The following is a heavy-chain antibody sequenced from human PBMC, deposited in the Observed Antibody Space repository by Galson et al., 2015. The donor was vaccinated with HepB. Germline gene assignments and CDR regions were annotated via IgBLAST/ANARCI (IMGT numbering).Heavy chain of an antibody. CDR2: ISGSGGST. J-gene: IGHJ4*02. V-gene: IGHV3-23*01. D-gene: IGHD3-22*01. CDR1: GFTFSSYA. Sequence: SLRLSCAASGFTFSSYAMSWVRQAPGKGLEWGSAISGSGGSTYYADSGKGRFTISRDNSKNTMYLQMNSLRAEDTAVYYCAKDISVDYYDRSGYYTIGNDYWGQGTLVTVSS. CDR3: AKDISVDYYDRSGYYTIGNDY.